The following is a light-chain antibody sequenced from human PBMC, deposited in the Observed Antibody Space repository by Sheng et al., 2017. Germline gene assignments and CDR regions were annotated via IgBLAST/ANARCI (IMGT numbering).Light chain of an antibody. CDR3: GTWPL. J-gene: IGLJ2*01. Sequence: QSVLTQPPSVSAAPGQKVTISCSGSSSNIGNNYVSWYQQLPGTAPKLLIYENNKRPSGIPDRFSGSKSGTSATLGITGLQTGDEADYYCGTWPLFGGGTKLTVL. CDR1: SSNIGNNY. V-gene: IGLV1-51*02. CDR2: ENN.